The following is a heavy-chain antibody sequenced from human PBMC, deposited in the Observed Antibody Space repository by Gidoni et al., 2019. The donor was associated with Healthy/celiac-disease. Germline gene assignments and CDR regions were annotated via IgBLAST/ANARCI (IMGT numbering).Heavy chain of an antibody. Sequence: QLQLQESGPGLVKPSESLSLTCTVRGGSISISSYYWGWIRKPPGKGLEWIGGIYYSGSTYYNPSLKSRVTISVDTSKNQFSLKLSSVTAADTAVYYCARRDIGEGWFDPWGQGTLVTVSS. CDR2: IYYSGST. V-gene: IGHV4-39*01. CDR3: ARRDIGEGWFDP. CDR1: GGSISISSYY. D-gene: IGHD2-15*01. J-gene: IGHJ5*02.